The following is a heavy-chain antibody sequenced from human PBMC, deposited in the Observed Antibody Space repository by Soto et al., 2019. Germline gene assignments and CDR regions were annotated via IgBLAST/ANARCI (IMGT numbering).Heavy chain of an antibody. D-gene: IGHD3-3*01. V-gene: IGHV1-18*01. CDR2: INCYNGNK. CDR3: ARDPDFWMGNLDF. Sequence: QVQLVQSGAELRKPGASVKVSCTTSGYTFTSFGISWVRQAPGQGLEWLGWINCYNGNKNYAQKVKGRVTMATDTSTSTAFMELRSLRSDDTAVCYRARDPDFWMGNLDFWGQGTLVTVSS. CDR1: GYTFTSFG. J-gene: IGHJ4*02.